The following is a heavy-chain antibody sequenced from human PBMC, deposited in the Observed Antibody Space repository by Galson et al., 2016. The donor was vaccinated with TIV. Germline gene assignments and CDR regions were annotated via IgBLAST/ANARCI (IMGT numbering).Heavy chain of an antibody. D-gene: IGHD5-12*01. CDR2: IYWDDEK. Sequence: PALVKPTQTVTLTCTFSGFSLSSNGVGVGWIRQPPGKALEWLALIYWDDEKRYSPSLRNRLTIAKDTSKTQVVLTMTNMDPADTATYYCVHYSGHDYATWYFDYWGQGTLVTVSS. CDR1: GFSLSSNGVG. V-gene: IGHV2-5*02. J-gene: IGHJ4*02. CDR3: VHYSGHDYATWYFDY.